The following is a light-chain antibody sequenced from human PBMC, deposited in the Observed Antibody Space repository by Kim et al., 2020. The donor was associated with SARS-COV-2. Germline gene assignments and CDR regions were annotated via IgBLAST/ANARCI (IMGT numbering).Light chain of an antibody. Sequence: GQGVTFSCSGSSSNVGSNSVDWYQPLPGTAPKLLIYSNTQRPSGVPDRISGSKSGTSASLAISGLQSEDEADYYCAAWDDSLNGVVFGGGTQLTVL. CDR2: SNT. CDR3: AAWDDSLNGVV. CDR1: SSNVGSNS. V-gene: IGLV1-44*01. J-gene: IGLJ2*01.